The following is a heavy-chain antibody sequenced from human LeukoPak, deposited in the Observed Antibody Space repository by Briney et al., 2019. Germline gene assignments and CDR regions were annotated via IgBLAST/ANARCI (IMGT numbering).Heavy chain of an antibody. CDR2: VNPNSGGT. CDR1: GYTFTCYY. Sequence: ASVKVSCKASGYTFTCYYMHWGRQAPGPGNEWMGRVNPNSGGTDCAQKFQGRVTMSRDTSISTAYMELSRLRSDDTAVYYCATDSRTDYDSSGYSFDYWGQGTLVTVSS. D-gene: IGHD3-22*01. V-gene: IGHV1-2*06. CDR3: ATDSRTDYDSSGYSFDY. J-gene: IGHJ4*02.